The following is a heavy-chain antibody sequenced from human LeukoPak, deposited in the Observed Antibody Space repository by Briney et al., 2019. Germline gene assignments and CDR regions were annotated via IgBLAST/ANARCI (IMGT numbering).Heavy chain of an antibody. J-gene: IGHJ4*02. CDR3: ASGEVFGDLFVVY. D-gene: IGHD3-10*02. CDR2: ISISESTI. CDR1: VFTFSSHE. V-gene: IGHV3-48*03. Sequence: GGSVRLSCAASVFTFSSHEINWVRQAPGRGLAGVSYISISESTIYYENSVKGRYTITRDNARTSQHLQMNRLRAEDTAHYYCASGEVFGDLFVVYWGQGTLATVSS.